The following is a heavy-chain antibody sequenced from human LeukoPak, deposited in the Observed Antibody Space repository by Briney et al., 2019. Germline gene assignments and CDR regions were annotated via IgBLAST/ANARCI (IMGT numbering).Heavy chain of an antibody. CDR3: ARDRYGSGSLYYYYYYMDV. Sequence: PSETLSLTCTVSGGSISSSSYYWGWIRQPPGKGLEWIGSIYYRGSTYYNPSLRSRVTISVDTSKKQFSLKLTSVTAADTAVYYCARDRYGSGSLYYYYYYMDVWGKGTTVTVSS. J-gene: IGHJ6*03. CDR2: IYYRGST. D-gene: IGHD3-10*01. CDR1: GGSISSSSYY. V-gene: IGHV4-39*07.